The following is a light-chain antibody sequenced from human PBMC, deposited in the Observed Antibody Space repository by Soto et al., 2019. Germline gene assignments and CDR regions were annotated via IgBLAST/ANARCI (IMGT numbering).Light chain of an antibody. Sequence: QSVLTQPASVSGSPGQSITISCTGTNSDVGSYNRVSWYQQPPGTAPKLTIYDVNNRPSGVSYRFSGSKSGNTASLTISGLQAEDEADYYCNSYTTSETYVFGTGTKVTV. CDR2: DVN. J-gene: IGLJ1*01. CDR1: NSDVGSYNR. CDR3: NSYTTSETYV. V-gene: IGLV2-14*01.